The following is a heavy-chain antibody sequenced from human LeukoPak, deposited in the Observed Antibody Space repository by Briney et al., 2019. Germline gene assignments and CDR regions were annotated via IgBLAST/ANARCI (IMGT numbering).Heavy chain of an antibody. CDR2: ISYDGSNK. J-gene: IGHJ4*02. CDR3: ACQTGN. CDR1: GLAFSSYA. V-gene: IGHV3-30-3*01. Sequence: PGRTLRLSCEASGLAFSSYAMHWVRQAPGKGLEWVAVISYDGSNKYYADSVKGRFTISRDNSKNTLYLQMNSLRAEDTAVYYCACQTGNWGQGTLVTVSS. D-gene: IGHD1-1*01.